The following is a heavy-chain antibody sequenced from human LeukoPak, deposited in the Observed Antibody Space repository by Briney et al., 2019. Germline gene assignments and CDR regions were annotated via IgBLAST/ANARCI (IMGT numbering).Heavy chain of an antibody. Sequence: PGGSLRLSCAAFGFTFSSYAMHWVREAPGKGLEWVAVISYDGSNKYYADSVKGRFTISRDNSKNTLYLQMNSLRAEDTAVCYCARDRTPDYDFWSGYDYWGQGTLVTVSS. CDR2: ISYDGSNK. J-gene: IGHJ4*02. V-gene: IGHV3-30-3*01. D-gene: IGHD3-3*01. CDR3: ARDRTPDYDFWSGYDY. CDR1: GFTFSSYA.